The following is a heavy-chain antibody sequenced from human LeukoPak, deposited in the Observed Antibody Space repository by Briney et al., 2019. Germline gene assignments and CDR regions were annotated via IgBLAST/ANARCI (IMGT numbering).Heavy chain of an antibody. J-gene: IGHJ4*02. CDR3: ARGKGIAVSSFDS. D-gene: IGHD6-19*01. V-gene: IGHV3-23*01. CDR1: GFTFSSYA. Sequence: GGSLRLSCAASGFTFSSYAMSWVRQAPGKGLEWVSGISGSGTSTYYADSVKGRFTISRDNPKNTMSLQMNSLRAEDTALYYCARGKGIAVSSFDSWGQGTLVTVSS. CDR2: ISGSGTST.